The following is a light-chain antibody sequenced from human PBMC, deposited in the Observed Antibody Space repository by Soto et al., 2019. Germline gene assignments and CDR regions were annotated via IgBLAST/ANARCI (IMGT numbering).Light chain of an antibody. Sequence: DIQMTQSPSSLSASVGDIVTITCRASQSISSDLNWYQQKPGKAPKLLIYAASSLQSGVPSRFSGSGSGTDFTLTISSLQPEDFATYYCQQSYSTPWTFGQGTKVDI. J-gene: IGKJ1*01. CDR3: QQSYSTPWT. CDR2: AAS. CDR1: QSISSD. V-gene: IGKV1-39*01.